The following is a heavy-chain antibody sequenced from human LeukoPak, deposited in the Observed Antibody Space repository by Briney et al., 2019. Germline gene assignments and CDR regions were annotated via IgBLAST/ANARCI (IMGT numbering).Heavy chain of an antibody. V-gene: IGHV1-18*01. Sequence: ASVKVSCKASGYTFTSYGISWVRQAPGQGLEWMGWISAYNGNTNYAQKLQGRVTMTTDTSTSTAYMELRSLRSDDTAVYYCARVVGGRPENKRSDAFDIWGQGTMVTVSS. CDR1: GYTFTSYG. CDR3: ARVVGGRPENKRSDAFDI. CDR2: ISAYNGNT. D-gene: IGHD1-26*01. J-gene: IGHJ3*02.